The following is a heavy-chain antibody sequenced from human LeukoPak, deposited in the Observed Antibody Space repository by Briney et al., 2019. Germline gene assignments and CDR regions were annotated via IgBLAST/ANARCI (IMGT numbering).Heavy chain of an antibody. CDR1: GYTFTSYY. J-gene: IGHJ4*02. Sequence: ASVKVSCKASGYTFTSYYLHWVRQAPGQGLEWMGIINPNHGSTSYAQKFQGRVTMTRDTSTSTLYMELSSLRSEDTAVYYCAREAEGYGGNSGFDYWGQGTLVTVSS. D-gene: IGHD4-23*01. CDR2: INPNHGST. CDR3: AREAEGYGGNSGFDY. V-gene: IGHV1-46*01.